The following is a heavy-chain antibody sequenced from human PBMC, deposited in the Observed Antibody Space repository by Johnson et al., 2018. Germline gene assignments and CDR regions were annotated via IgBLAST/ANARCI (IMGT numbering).Heavy chain of an antibody. J-gene: IGHJ6*03. Sequence: QVQLQQWGAGLLKPSETLSLTCAVYGGSFSGYSWSWIRQSPGKGLEWIGDIDDGGSTRYNPSLKSRVTISVDRSKNPFSLEVRSVTAADTAFYYCATARFRLLLGTYYYYMDVWGKGATVTVSS. D-gene: IGHD2-2*01. CDR2: IDDGGST. V-gene: IGHV4-34*01. CDR1: GGSFSGYS. CDR3: ATARFRLLLGTYYYYMDV.